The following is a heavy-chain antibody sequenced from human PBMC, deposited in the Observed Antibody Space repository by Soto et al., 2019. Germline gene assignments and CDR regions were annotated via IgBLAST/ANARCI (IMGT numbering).Heavy chain of an antibody. V-gene: IGHV3-30*18. J-gene: IGHJ6*02. Sequence: HPGGSLRLSCAGSGFTFSSYGMHWVRQAPGKGLEWVSIISYDGSEKSYADSVKGRFTISRDNSKNTLYLQMSSLRAEDTALYYCAKDTLTSISWGYYGMDVWGQGTTVTVSS. CDR1: GFTFSSYG. CDR2: ISYDGSEK. D-gene: IGHD2-2*01. CDR3: AKDTLTSISWGYYGMDV.